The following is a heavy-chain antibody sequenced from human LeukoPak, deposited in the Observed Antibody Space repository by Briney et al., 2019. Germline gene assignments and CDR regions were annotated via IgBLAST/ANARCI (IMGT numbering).Heavy chain of an antibody. CDR2: LNPNSGGT. CDR3: AVFGTARMTSDYYFDF. J-gene: IGHJ4*02. V-gene: IGHV1-2*06. Sequence: ASVKVSCKASRYTFTAYYMHWVRQAPGQGLEWMGRLNPNSGGTNYARKFQGRVTMTRDTSISTAYMELSRLIFGDTAVYYCAVFGTARMTSDYYFDFWGQGTLVTVSS. D-gene: IGHD3-3*01. CDR1: RYTFTAYY.